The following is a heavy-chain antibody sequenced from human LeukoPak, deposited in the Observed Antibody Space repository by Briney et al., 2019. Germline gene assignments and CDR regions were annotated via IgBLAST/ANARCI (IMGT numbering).Heavy chain of an antibody. J-gene: IGHJ4*02. CDR3: ARSKRGGWYRYYFDY. CDR1: GFTFSSYG. Sequence: GGSLRLSCAASGFTFSSYGMHWVRQAPGKGLEWVAVIWYDGSNNYYADSVKGRFTISRDNSKNTLYLQMNSLRAEDTAVYYCARSKRGGWYRYYFDYWGQGTLVTVSS. D-gene: IGHD6-19*01. V-gene: IGHV3-33*01. CDR2: IWYDGSNN.